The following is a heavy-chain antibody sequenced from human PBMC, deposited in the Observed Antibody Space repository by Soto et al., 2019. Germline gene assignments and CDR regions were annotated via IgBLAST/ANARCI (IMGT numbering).Heavy chain of an antibody. V-gene: IGHV3-48*02. Sequence: GGSLRLSCAASGFTFSSYSMNWVRQAPGKGLEWVSYISSSSSTIYYADSVKGRLTISRDNAKNSLYLQMNSLRDEDTAVYYCARDLRGYSYGYVGYWGQGTLVTVSS. CDR2: ISSSSSTI. CDR3: ARDLRGYSYGYVGY. D-gene: IGHD5-18*01. CDR1: GFTFSSYS. J-gene: IGHJ4*02.